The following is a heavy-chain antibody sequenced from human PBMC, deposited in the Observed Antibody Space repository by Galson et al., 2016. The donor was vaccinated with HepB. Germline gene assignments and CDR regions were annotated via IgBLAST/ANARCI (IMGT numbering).Heavy chain of an antibody. J-gene: IGHJ6*02. CDR3: ARDRGSYRVRYGMDV. CDR2: ISTTGTNI. V-gene: IGHV3-21*01. D-gene: IGHD1-26*01. CDR1: GFTFSLSQ. Sequence: SLRLSCAASGFTFSLSQMVWVRQAPGKGLEWISSISTTGTNIFYADSVKGRFTISRDNANNSLPLQMKSLRAEDTAVYYCARDRGSYRVRYGMDVWGQGTTVTVSS.